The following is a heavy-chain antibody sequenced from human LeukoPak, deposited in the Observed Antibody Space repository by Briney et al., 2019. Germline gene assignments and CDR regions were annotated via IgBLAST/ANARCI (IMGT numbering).Heavy chain of an antibody. J-gene: IGHJ4*02. V-gene: IGHV3-64*01. CDR3: ARSLGAYSAYGVNDPYEF. D-gene: IGHD5-12*01. CDR1: GFTFSVYS. CDR2: INPNGDST. Sequence: GGSLRLSWAGSGFTFSVYSMHWVRQAPGRGLEYVSAINPNGDSTYYANSVKGRFTISRDNSKNTLYLQMGSLRAEDMAMYYCARSLGAYSAYGVNDPYEFWGQGTLVTVSS.